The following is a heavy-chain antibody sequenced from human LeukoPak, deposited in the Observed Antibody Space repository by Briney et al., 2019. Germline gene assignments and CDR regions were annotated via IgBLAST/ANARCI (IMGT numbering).Heavy chain of an antibody. CDR3: SSWGY. CDR2: ISYDGSNK. D-gene: IGHD6-13*01. CDR1: GFTFSTYA. V-gene: IGHV3-30*04. Sequence: GGSLRLSCAASGFTFSTYAMHWVRQAPGKGLEWVAVISYDGSNKYYADSVKGRFTISRDNSKNTLYLQMNSLRAEDTAVYYCSSWGYWGQGTLVTVSS. J-gene: IGHJ4*02.